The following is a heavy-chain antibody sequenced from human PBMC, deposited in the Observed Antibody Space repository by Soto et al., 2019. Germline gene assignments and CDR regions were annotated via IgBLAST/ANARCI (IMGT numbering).Heavy chain of an antibody. D-gene: IGHD4-17*01. CDR1: GFTFSSYA. Sequence: HPGGSLRLSCAASGFTFSSYAMHWVRQAPGKGLEWVAVISYDGSNKYYADSVKGRFTISRDNSKNTLYLQMNSLRAEDTAVYYCARVGSLEATVKGGMDVWGQGTTVTVSS. CDR2: ISYDGSNK. CDR3: ARVGSLEATVKGGMDV. V-gene: IGHV3-30-3*01. J-gene: IGHJ6*02.